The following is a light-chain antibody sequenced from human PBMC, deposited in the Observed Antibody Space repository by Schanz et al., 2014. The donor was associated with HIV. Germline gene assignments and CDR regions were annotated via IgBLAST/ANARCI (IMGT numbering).Light chain of an antibody. CDR1: QSISSN. Sequence: ERVMTQSPVTLSVSPGESATLSCRASQSISSNLAWTQQKPGQAPRLLIYAASTRATGVPARFSGSGSGTEFTLTISSPQSVDFATYYCQQYDNWPLTFGGGTKVEIK. CDR3: QQYDNWPLT. J-gene: IGKJ4*01. V-gene: IGKV3-15*01. CDR2: AAS.